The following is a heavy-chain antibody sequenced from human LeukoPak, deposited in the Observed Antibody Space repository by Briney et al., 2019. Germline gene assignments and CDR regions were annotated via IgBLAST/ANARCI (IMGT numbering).Heavy chain of an antibody. V-gene: IGHV4-39*07. D-gene: IGHD3-16*02. Sequence: KPSETLSLTCTVSGGSISSSSYYWGWIRQPPGKGLEWIGSIYYSGSTYYNPSLKSRVTISVDTSKNQFSLKLSSVTAADTAVYYCARDLGGVSYDYWGQGTLVTVSS. CDR1: GGSISSSSYY. J-gene: IGHJ4*02. CDR3: ARDLGGVSYDY. CDR2: IYYSGST.